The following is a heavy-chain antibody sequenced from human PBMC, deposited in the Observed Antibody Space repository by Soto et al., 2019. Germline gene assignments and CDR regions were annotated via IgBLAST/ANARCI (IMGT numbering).Heavy chain of an antibody. V-gene: IGHV3-7*05. CDR1: GFTFSTHW. CDR3: AKDVR. J-gene: IGHJ4*02. Sequence: EVQLAESGGDLVQPGGSLRLSCAASGFTFSTHWMSWVRQAPGKGLEWVANINDDGSERNYADSVRGRFSVSRDNAKNSLILQMNGLRVEDTALYYCAKDVRWGQGTQVTVSS. CDR2: INDDGSER.